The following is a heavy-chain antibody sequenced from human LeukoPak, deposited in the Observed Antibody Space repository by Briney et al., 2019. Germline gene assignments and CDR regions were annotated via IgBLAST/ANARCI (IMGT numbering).Heavy chain of an antibody. CDR3: ARERGLGSSGWYPTVDAFDI. Sequence: SVKVSCKASGGTFSSYAISWVRQAPGQGLEWMGGTIPIFGTANYAQKFQGRVTITRNTSISTAYMELRSLRSDDTAVYYCARERGLGSSGWYPTVDAFDIWGQGTMVTVSS. CDR1: GGTFSSYA. CDR2: TIPIFGTA. D-gene: IGHD6-19*01. J-gene: IGHJ3*02. V-gene: IGHV1-69*05.